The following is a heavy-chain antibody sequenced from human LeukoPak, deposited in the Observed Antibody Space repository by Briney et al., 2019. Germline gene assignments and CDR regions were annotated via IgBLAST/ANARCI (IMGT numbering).Heavy chain of an antibody. D-gene: IGHD2-2*01. CDR2: ISSSNSYI. CDR1: GFTFSSYS. Sequence: GGSLRLSCAASGFTFSSYSMNWVRQAPGKGLEWVSSISSSNSYIYYADSVKGRFTISRDNAKNSLYLQMNSLRAEDTAVYYCTTVTIKDIVVVPAAWTMDVWGQGTTVTVSS. CDR3: TTVTIKDIVVVPAAWTMDV. J-gene: IGHJ6*02. V-gene: IGHV3-21*01.